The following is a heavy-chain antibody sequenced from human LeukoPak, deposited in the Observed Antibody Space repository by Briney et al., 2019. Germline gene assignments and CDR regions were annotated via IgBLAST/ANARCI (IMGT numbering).Heavy chain of an antibody. J-gene: IGHJ4*02. Sequence: GRSLRLSCVASGFTLSTYGMHWVRQAPGKGLEWVAVISYDGRNKYYADSVKGRFTISRDNSQNTLSLQMNSLRAEDTAVYYCVKDGDDSGWYYFDYWGQGTLVTVSS. D-gene: IGHD6-19*01. CDR1: GFTLSTYG. V-gene: IGHV3-30*18. CDR2: ISYDGRNK. CDR3: VKDGDDSGWYYFDY.